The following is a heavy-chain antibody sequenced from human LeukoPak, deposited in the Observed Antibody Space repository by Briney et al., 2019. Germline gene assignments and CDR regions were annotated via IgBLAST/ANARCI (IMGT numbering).Heavy chain of an antibody. Sequence: ASVKVSCKASGYTFTSYGISWVRQAPGQGLEWMGWISAYNGNTNYAQKLQGRVTMTTDTSTSTAYMELRSLRSDDTAVYYCARASCDFWSGYYRKNWFDPWGQGTLVTVSS. D-gene: IGHD3-3*01. CDR2: ISAYNGNT. V-gene: IGHV1-18*01. CDR3: ARASCDFWSGYYRKNWFDP. CDR1: GYTFTSYG. J-gene: IGHJ5*02.